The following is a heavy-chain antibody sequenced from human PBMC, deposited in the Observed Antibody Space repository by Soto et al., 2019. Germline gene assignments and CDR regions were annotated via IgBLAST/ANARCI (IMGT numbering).Heavy chain of an antibody. CDR1: GGSFSGYY. D-gene: IGHD3-10*01. CDR2: INHSGST. V-gene: IGHV4-34*01. J-gene: IGHJ5*02. Sequence: SEALSLTCAVYGGSFSGYYWSWIRQPPGKGLKWIGEINHSGSTNYNPSLKSRVTISVDTSKNQFSLKLSSVTAADTAVYYCASRNYYGSGPWFDPWGQGTLVTVSS. CDR3: ASRNYYGSGPWFDP.